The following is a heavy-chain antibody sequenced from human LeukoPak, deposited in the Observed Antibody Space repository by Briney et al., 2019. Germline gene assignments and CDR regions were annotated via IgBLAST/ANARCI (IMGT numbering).Heavy chain of an antibody. J-gene: IGHJ4*02. CDR1: GFTVSSTY. CDR3: ARGYCFDGKCPFAFDY. Sequence: GGSLRLSCAASGFTVSSTYMAWVRQAPGKGLEWASNKYIGGNTFHADSVKGRFTISRDNSKNTLYLQMNSLTAEDTAVYYCARGYCFDGKCPFAFDYWGQGTLVTVSS. D-gene: IGHD2-15*01. CDR2: KYIGGNT. V-gene: IGHV3-66*02.